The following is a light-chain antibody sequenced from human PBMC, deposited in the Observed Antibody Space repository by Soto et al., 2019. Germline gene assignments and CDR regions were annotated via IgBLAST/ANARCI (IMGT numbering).Light chain of an antibody. J-gene: IGLJ3*02. CDR2: DDS. CDR1: NIGSKS. Sequence: SYELTQPPSVSVAPGQTARITCGGNNIGSKSVHWYQQKPGQAPVLVVYDDSDRHSGIPERFSGSNSGNTATLTISRVEAGDEADYYCQVWDSSSDHHCVFGGGTKLTVL. V-gene: IGLV3-21*02. CDR3: QVWDSSSDHHCV.